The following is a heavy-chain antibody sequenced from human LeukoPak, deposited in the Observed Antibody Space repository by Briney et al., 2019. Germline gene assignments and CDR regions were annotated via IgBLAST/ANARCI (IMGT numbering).Heavy chain of an antibody. CDR3: AKEPVYGSGSLTYFDY. Sequence: PGGSLRLSCAASGFTFSSYAMHWVRQAPGKGLEWVAVISYDGSNKYYADSVKGRFTISRDNSKNTLYLQMNSLRAEDTAVYYCAKEPVYGSGSLTYFDYWGQGTLVTVSS. J-gene: IGHJ4*02. CDR1: GFTFSSYA. CDR2: ISYDGSNK. D-gene: IGHD3-10*01. V-gene: IGHV3-30*04.